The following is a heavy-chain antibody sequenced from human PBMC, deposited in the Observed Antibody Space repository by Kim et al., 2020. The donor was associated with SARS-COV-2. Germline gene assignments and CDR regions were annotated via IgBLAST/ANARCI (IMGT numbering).Heavy chain of an antibody. J-gene: IGHJ4*02. Sequence: GGSLRLSCAASGFTFSSYAMHWVRQAPGKGLEWVAVISYDGSNKYYADSVKGRFTISRDNSKNTLYLQMNSLRAEDTAVYYCARDFLDVVVVAATGGPFDFWGQGTLVTVSS. V-gene: IGHV3-30-3*01. CDR2: ISYDGSNK. CDR3: ARDFLDVVVVAATGGPFDF. CDR1: GFTFSSYA. D-gene: IGHD2-15*01.